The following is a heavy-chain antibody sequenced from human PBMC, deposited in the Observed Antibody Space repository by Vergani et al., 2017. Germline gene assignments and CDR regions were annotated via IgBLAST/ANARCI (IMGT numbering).Heavy chain of an antibody. Sequence: QVQLVQSGAEVKKPGASVKVSCKASGYTFTSYGISWVRQAPGQGLEWMGWISAYNGNTKYAQKLQGRVTMTTETSTSTAYMELRSLRSDDTAGYYCAREGRDSSGYYIYWYFDLWGRGTLVTVSS. CDR2: ISAYNGNT. D-gene: IGHD3-22*01. CDR1: GYTFTSYG. V-gene: IGHV1-18*04. J-gene: IGHJ2*01. CDR3: AREGRDSSGYYIYWYFDL.